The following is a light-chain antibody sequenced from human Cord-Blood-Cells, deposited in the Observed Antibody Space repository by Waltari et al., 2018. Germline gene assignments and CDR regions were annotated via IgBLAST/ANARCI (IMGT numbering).Light chain of an antibody. V-gene: IGLV2-14*04. CDR2: DVS. CDR3: SSYTSSSTWV. CDR1: SSDVGGYNY. J-gene: IGLJ3*02. Sequence: PGQSITISCTGTSSDVGGYNYVSWYQQHPRKAPKLMIYDVSKRPSGVSNRFSGSKSGNTASLTISGLQAEDEADYYCSSYTSSSTWVFGGGTKLTVL.